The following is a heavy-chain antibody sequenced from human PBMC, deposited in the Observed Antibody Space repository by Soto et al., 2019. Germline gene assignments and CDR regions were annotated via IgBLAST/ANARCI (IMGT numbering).Heavy chain of an antibody. V-gene: IGHV4-34*02. CDR2: LIHGGGT. J-gene: IGHJ3*01. D-gene: IGHD3-10*02. Sequence: QVHLEQWGAGLLKPSETLSLTCAIYNSSLGAFHWTWIRQPPGKGLEWIGELIHGGGTNYNPSLKSRVTFSLDTSKSQFSLHVMSVTAADTAVYYCARSPLSYDYVRQTWREVGDSFDVWGRGTSVTVSS. CDR3: ARSPLSYDYVRQTWREVGDSFDV. CDR1: NSSLGAFH.